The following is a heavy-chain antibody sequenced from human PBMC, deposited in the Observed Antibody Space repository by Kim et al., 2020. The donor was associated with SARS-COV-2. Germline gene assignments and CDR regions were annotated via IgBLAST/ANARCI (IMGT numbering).Heavy chain of an antibody. CDR1: GFTFSSYW. CDR3: AREGTYYDFWSGLPSS. D-gene: IGHD3-3*01. Sequence: GGSLRLSCAASGFTFSSYWMHWVRQAPGKGLVWVSRINSDGSSTSYADSVKGRFTISRDNAKNTLYLQMNSLRAEDTAVYYCAREGTYYDFWSGLPSSWGQGTLVTVSS. V-gene: IGHV3-74*01. CDR2: INSDGSST. J-gene: IGHJ5*02.